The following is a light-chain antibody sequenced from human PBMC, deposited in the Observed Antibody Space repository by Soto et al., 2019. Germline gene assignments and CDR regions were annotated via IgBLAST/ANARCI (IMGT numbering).Light chain of an antibody. J-gene: IGKJ2*01. CDR1: RDISSS. V-gene: IGKV1-27*01. CDR3: LKYNSAPNT. Sequence: DVQMTQSPSSLSASVGDRVTITCRASRDISSSLAWYQQKPGKVPKLLIYAASTLHAGVQSRFSGSGSGTFFTLTINTLQPEDVATYYCLKYNSAPNTFGRGTRLEIK. CDR2: AAS.